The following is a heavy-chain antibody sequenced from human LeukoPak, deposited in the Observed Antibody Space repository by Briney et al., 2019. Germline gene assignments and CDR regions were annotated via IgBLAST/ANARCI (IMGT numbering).Heavy chain of an antibody. V-gene: IGHV4-59*01. CDR1: GGSISSYY. Sequence: SETLSLTCTVSGGSISSYYWSWIRQPPGKGLEWIGYIYYSGSTNYNPSLKSRVTISIDTSKNQFSLKLTSVTAADTAVYYCAKDGVRFDPWGQGTLVTVSS. CDR3: AKDGVRFDP. J-gene: IGHJ5*02. D-gene: IGHD3-16*01. CDR2: IYYSGST.